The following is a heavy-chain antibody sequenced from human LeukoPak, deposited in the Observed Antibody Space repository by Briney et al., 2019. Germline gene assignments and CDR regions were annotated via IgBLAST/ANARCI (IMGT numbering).Heavy chain of an antibody. CDR3: ARGPDYIPY. V-gene: IGHV4-39*01. J-gene: IGHJ4*02. CDR2: IYYSGST. Sequence: SETLSLTCTVSGGSISSSSYYWGWIRQPPGKGLEWIGSIYYSGSTYYNPSLKSRVTISVDTSKNQFSLKLSSVTAADTAVYYCARGPDYIPYWGQGTLVTVSS. CDR1: GGSISSSSYY.